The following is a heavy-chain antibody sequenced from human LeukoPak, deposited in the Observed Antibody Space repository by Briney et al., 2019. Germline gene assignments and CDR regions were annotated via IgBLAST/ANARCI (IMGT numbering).Heavy chain of an antibody. D-gene: IGHD2-2*01. Sequence: GESLKISCKGSGYSFTSYWIAWVRQMPGKGLEWMGIIYPGDSDTRYSPSFQGQVTISADKSISTAYLQWSSLKASDTAMYYCARSLVVPANSPPMHDAFNIWGQGTMVTVSS. CDR1: GYSFTSYW. CDR3: ARSLVVPANSPPMHDAFNI. J-gene: IGHJ3*02. V-gene: IGHV5-51*01. CDR2: IYPGDSDT.